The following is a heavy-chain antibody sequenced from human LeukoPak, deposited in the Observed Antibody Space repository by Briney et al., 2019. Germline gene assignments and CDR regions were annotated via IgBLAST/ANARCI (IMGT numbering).Heavy chain of an antibody. CDR3: VRHFLDYVFDY. CDR1: GGSVGTTNYY. Sequence: SETLSLTCTVSGGSVGTTNYYWGWIRQPPGKGLEWIGSISYSGSPYYRPSLKSRVTISVDTSKNQLSLKLSSVTAADTAVYHCVRHFLDYVFDYWGQGNLVTVSS. V-gene: IGHV4-39*01. D-gene: IGHD3-10*02. CDR2: ISYSGSP. J-gene: IGHJ4*02.